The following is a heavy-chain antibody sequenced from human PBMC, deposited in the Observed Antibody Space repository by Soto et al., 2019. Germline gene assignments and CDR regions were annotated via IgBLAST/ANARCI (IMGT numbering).Heavy chain of an antibody. CDR3: AKDPGYYYGSVYYYYGMDV. Sequence: QVQLVESGGGVVQPGRSLRLSCAASGFTFSSYGMHWVRQAPGKGLEWVAVISYDGSNKYYADSVKGRFTISRDNSKNTLYLHMNCLRAEDKAVYYCAKDPGYYYGSVYYYYGMDVWGQGTTVTVSS. J-gene: IGHJ6*02. V-gene: IGHV3-30*18. CDR1: GFTFSSYG. CDR2: ISYDGSNK. D-gene: IGHD3-10*01.